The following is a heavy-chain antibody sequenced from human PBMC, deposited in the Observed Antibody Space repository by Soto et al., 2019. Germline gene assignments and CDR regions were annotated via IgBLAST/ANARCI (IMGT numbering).Heavy chain of an antibody. J-gene: IGHJ4*02. V-gene: IGHV3-30*18. D-gene: IGHD4-17*01. CDR2: ISYDGSNK. Sequence: PGGSLRLSCAASGFTFSSYGMHWVRQAPGKGLEWVAVISYDGSNKYYADSVKGRFTISRDNSKNTLYLQMNSLRAEDTAVYYCAKSAYGGNSGYFDYWGQGT. CDR3: AKSAYGGNSGYFDY. CDR1: GFTFSSYG.